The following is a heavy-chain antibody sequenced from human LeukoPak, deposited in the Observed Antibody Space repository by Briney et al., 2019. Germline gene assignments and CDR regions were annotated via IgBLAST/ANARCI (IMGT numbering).Heavy chain of an antibody. V-gene: IGHV3-73*01. CDR3: AAYCSTTSCHGE. J-gene: IGHJ4*02. D-gene: IGHD2-2*01. Sequence: GGSLRLSCAASGFTFSGSSMHWVRQASGKRLEWVGRIRSEAKNYATVYAASVKGRFTISRDDSKNTAYLQMNSLRTEDTAVYYCAAYCSTTSCHGEWGQGTLVTVSS. CDR2: IRSEAKNYAT. CDR1: GFTFSGSS.